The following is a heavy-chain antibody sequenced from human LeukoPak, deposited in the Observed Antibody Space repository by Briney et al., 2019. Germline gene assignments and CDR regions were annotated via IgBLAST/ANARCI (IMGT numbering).Heavy chain of an antibody. V-gene: IGHV3-30*01. CDR2: ISYDGSKK. D-gene: IGHD3-22*01. CDR3: ARAEFYFDSSGYYPFDH. CDR1: GFAFSSYG. Sequence: GGSLRLSCAASGFAFSSYGAHWVRQAPGKGLEWVASISYDGSKKYYAGSLKGRFTISRDNSKNTVYLQMNSLRAEDTAVHYCARAEFYFDSSGYYPFDHWGQGTLVTVSS. J-gene: IGHJ4*02.